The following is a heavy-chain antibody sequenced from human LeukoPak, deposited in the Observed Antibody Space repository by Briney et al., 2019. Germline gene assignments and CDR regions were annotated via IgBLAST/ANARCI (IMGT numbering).Heavy chain of an antibody. CDR3: ARRSQAAEPYYYYYYGMDV. Sequence: GSSVKVSCKASGGTFSSYAISWVRQAPGQGLEWMEGIIPIFGTANYAQKFQGRVTITADESTSTAYMELSSLRSEDTAVYYCARRSQAAEPYYYYYYGMDVWGQGTTVTVSS. D-gene: IGHD6-13*01. CDR2: IIPIFGTA. CDR1: GGTFSSYA. V-gene: IGHV1-69*01. J-gene: IGHJ6*02.